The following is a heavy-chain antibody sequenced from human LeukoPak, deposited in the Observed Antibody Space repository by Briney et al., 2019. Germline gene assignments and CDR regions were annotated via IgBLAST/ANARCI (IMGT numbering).Heavy chain of an antibody. V-gene: IGHV3-23*01. CDR2: MSSSDDGR. CDR1: GFSFSSYA. Sequence: PGGSLRLSCATSGFSFSSYAMSWVRQAPGKGLEWVSAMSSSDDGRYYAASVRGRFTISGDTSRSTLYLQMNSLRAEDTAVYYCARTGGSYPYYFEYWGQGTLVTVSS. J-gene: IGHJ4*02. D-gene: IGHD1-26*01. CDR3: ARTGGSYPYYFEY.